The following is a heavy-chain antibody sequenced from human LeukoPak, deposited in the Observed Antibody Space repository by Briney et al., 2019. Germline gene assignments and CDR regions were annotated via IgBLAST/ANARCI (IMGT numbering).Heavy chain of an antibody. CDR1: GFPFRSHW. CDR3: ARSLGYSSGG. V-gene: IGHV3-74*01. J-gene: IGHJ4*02. Sequence: QPGGSLRLSGPASGFPFRSHWRHWVGQFPGKGLVWVSHISTDGTTTNYADSVKGRFTISRDNAKDTLYLQLNSLRAEDTAIYYCARSLGYSSGGWGQGTLVTVSS. CDR2: ISTDGTTT. D-gene: IGHD2-15*01.